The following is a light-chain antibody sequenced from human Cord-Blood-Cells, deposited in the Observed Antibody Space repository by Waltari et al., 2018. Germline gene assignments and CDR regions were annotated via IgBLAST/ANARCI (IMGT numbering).Light chain of an antibody. CDR2: EAS. J-gene: IGKJ4*01. Sequence: EIVMTQSPATLSVSPGERATLSCRASQSVSSNLAWYQQKPGQAPRLLIYEASTRATGIPARFSGSGSGTEFTLTISSLQSEDFAVYYCQQYNNWLTFGGGTKVEIK. CDR1: QSVSSN. CDR3: QQYNNWLT. V-gene: IGKV3-15*01.